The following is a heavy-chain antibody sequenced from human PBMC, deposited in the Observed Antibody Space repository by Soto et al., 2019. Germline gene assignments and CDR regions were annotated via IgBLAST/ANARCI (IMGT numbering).Heavy chain of an antibody. CDR3: ARRPLDYFDY. CDR1: GDSMRSGTYS. CDR2: FWSTGAT. Sequence: SETLSLTCTVSGDSMRSGTYSWDWLRQSPGKGLEWIGCFWSTGATYYNPSLKGRLTISLDTSKNQFSLNLNSVTAADTAVYFCARRPLDYFDYWGRGTQVTVSS. V-gene: IGHV4-39*01. J-gene: IGHJ4*02. D-gene: IGHD6-13*01.